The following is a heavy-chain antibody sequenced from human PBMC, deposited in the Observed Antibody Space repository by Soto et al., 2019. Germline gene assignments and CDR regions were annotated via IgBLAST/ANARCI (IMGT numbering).Heavy chain of an antibody. J-gene: IGHJ5*02. Sequence: SETLSLTCTVSGGSISSGGYYWSWIRQHPGKGLEWIGYIYYSGSTYYNPSLKSRVTISVDTSKNQFSLKLSSVTAADTAVYYCARDRPDSSGRFNWFDPWGQGTLVTVSS. D-gene: IGHD3-22*01. CDR2: IYYSGST. V-gene: IGHV4-31*03. CDR1: GGSISSGGYY. CDR3: ARDRPDSSGRFNWFDP.